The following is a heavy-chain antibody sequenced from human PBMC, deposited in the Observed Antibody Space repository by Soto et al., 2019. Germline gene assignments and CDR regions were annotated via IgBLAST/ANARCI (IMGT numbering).Heavy chain of an antibody. CDR1: GFTFSNAW. J-gene: IGHJ4*02. CDR3: TPEFRLVEDY. Sequence: GALRLSCAASGFTFSNAWMSWVRQAPGKGLDWVGRIKSKTDGGTKDYAAPGKGRFTSTRDDSKNTLYLQMNSLKTEDTDVYYCTPEFRLVEDYWGQGALVTVSS. CDR2: IKSKTDGGTK. D-gene: IGHD6-19*01. V-gene: IGHV3-15*01.